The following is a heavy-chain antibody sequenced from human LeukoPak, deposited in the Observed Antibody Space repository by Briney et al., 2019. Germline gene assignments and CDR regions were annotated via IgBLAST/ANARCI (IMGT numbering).Heavy chain of an antibody. CDR2: ISYDGSNK. D-gene: IGHD3-9*01. CDR1: GFTFSSYA. Sequence: GRSLRLSCAASGFTFSSYAMHWVRHAPAKGREGGAVISYDGSNKYYADSVKDRLTISRDNSKNTLYLQMNSLRAEDTAVYYCARGDYDILTGYPIPLDYWGQGTLVTVSS. V-gene: IGHV3-30*04. CDR3: ARGDYDILTGYPIPLDY. J-gene: IGHJ4*02.